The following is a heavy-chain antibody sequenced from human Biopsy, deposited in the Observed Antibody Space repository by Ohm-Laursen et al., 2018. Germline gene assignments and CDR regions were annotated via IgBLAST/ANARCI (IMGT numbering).Heavy chain of an antibody. CDR3: ARDPIVGSKADGMDV. J-gene: IGHJ6*02. CDR1: GFTFSVYA. Sequence: SLRLSYAASGFTFSVYAMHWVRQAPGKGLGWVAIIWYDGSSEYYADSVKGRFTISRDNSKNTGYLQMNSLRVEDTAVYYCARDPIVGSKADGMDVWGQGTTVTVSS. V-gene: IGHV3-33*01. CDR2: IWYDGSSE. D-gene: IGHD1-26*01.